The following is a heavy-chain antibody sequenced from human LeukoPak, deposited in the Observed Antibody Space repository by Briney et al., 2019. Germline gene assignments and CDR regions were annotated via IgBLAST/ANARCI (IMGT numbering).Heavy chain of an antibody. CDR3: ATDDILTGYFVFDP. CDR2: IYYSGST. V-gene: IGHV4-59*01. CDR1: GGSISSYY. J-gene: IGHJ5*02. Sequence: SETLSLTCTVSGGSISSYYWSWIRQPPGKGLEWIGYIYYSGSTNYNPSLKSRVTISVDTSKNQFSLKLSSVTAADTAVYYCATDDILTGYFVFDPWGQGTLVTVSS. D-gene: IGHD3-9*01.